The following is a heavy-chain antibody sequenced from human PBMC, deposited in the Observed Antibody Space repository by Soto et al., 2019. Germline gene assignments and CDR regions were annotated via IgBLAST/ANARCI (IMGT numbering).Heavy chain of an antibody. CDR1: GFRFRPYD. J-gene: IGHJ4*02. CDR2: ISDDGSNK. Sequence: WALRLACAASGFRFRPYDLHWVRQAPGKGLEWVAFISDDGSNKYYAASVKGRFTISRDNSKNSLYLQMNSLRDEDTAVYYCARDDYYDTSGYLALFDYWGQGTLVTVSS. V-gene: IGHV3-30*03. CDR3: ARDDYYDTSGYLALFDY. D-gene: IGHD3-22*01.